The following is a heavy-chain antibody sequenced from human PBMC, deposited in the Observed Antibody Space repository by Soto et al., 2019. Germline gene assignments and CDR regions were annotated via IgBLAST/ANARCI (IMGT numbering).Heavy chain of an antibody. J-gene: IGHJ6*02. D-gene: IGHD3-10*01. Sequence: KTSETLSLTCTVSGGSISSYYWSWIRQPPGKGLEWIGYIYYSGSTNYNPSLKSRVTISVDTSKNQFSLKLSSVTAADTAVYYCARVSGGITMVRGMYYYYYGMDVWGQGTTVTVSS. CDR1: GGSISSYY. V-gene: IGHV4-59*01. CDR2: IYYSGST. CDR3: ARVSGGITMVRGMYYYYYGMDV.